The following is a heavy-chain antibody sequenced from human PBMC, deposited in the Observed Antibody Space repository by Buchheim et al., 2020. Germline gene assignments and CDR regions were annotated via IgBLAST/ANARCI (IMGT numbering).Heavy chain of an antibody. D-gene: IGHD5-18*01. CDR1: GGSISSSSYY. Sequence: QVQLQESGPGLVKPSETLSLTCTVSGGSISSSSYYWGWLRQPPGKGLEWIGSIYYSGSTYYNPSLKSRVTISVDTSKNQFSLKLSSVTAADTAVYYCAGLAVYSYGYFFDYWGQGTL. CDR3: AGLAVYSYGYFFDY. J-gene: IGHJ4*02. V-gene: IGHV4-39*01. CDR2: IYYSGST.